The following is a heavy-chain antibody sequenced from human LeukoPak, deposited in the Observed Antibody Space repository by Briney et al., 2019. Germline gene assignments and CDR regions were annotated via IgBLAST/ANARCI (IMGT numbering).Heavy chain of an antibody. CDR3: ASDDYGGNLNWFDP. J-gene: IGHJ5*02. CDR2: IKEDGSEK. V-gene: IGHV3-7*01. CDR1: GFSFSSYW. Sequence: GGSLRLSCAVSGFSFSSYWMSWVRQAPGMGLEWVGNIKEDGSEKYYVDSVKGRFTISRDNARNSLYLQMNSLRAEDTAVYYCASDDYGGNLNWFDPWGQGTLVTVSS. D-gene: IGHD4-23*01.